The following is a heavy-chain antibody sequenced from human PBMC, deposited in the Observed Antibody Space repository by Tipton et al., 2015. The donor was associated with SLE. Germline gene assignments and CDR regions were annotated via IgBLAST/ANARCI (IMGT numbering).Heavy chain of an antibody. CDR3: AKHDRGRDAFDI. V-gene: IGHV4-61*09. J-gene: IGHJ3*02. Sequence: TLSLTCTVSGGSISSGSYYWSWIRQPAGKRLEWIGHIYATGITNYNPSLKSRVTISVDTSQNQFSLNLNSVTAADTAVYYCAKHDRGRDAFDIWGQGTMVTVSS. CDR2: IYATGIT. D-gene: IGHD3-16*01. CDR1: GGSISSGSYY.